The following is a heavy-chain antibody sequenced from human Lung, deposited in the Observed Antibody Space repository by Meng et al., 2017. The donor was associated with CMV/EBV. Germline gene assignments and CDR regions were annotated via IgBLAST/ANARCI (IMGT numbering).Heavy chain of an antibody. CDR2: IYSGGST. V-gene: IGHV3-66*02. CDR1: GFTVSSSY. Sequence: GEXXTISCAASGFTVSSSYMSWVRQAPGKGLEWVSVIYSGGSTYYADSVKGRFTISRDNSKNTLYLQMNSLRAEDTAVYYCARDRGEGIDPWGQGTLVTVSS. CDR3: ARDRGEGIDP. D-gene: IGHD3-16*01. J-gene: IGHJ5*02.